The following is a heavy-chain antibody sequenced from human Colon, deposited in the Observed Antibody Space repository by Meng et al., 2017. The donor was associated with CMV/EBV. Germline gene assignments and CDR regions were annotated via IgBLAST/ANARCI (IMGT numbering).Heavy chain of an antibody. CDR3: ARGRIIVGATDRFDY. Sequence: ASVKVSCKASGYTFTGYYMHWVRQAPGQGLEWMGWINPNSGGTNYAQKFQGRVTMTRDTSISTAYMELSRLRSDDTAVYYCARGRIIVGATDRFDYWGQGTLVTVSS. V-gene: IGHV1-2*02. D-gene: IGHD1-26*01. CDR2: INPNSGGT. CDR1: GYTFTGYY. J-gene: IGHJ4*02.